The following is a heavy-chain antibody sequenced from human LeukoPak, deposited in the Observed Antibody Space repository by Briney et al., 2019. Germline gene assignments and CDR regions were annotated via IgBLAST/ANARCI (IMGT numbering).Heavy chain of an antibody. Sequence: GGSLRLSCAASGFTFSSYSMNWVRQAPGKGLGWVSYISSSSSTIYYADSVKGRFTISRDNAKNSLYLQMNSLRDEDTAVYYCARDRLVTTSDYYYGMDVWGQGTTVTVSS. V-gene: IGHV3-48*02. J-gene: IGHJ6*02. CDR1: GFTFSSYS. CDR3: ARDRLVTTSDYYYGMDV. D-gene: IGHD4-17*01. CDR2: ISSSSSTI.